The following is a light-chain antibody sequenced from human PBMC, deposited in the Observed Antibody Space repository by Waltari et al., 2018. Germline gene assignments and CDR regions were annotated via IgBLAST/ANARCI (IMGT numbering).Light chain of an antibody. CDR3: AAWDDSLV. Sequence: QSVLTQPPSASGTPGQRVTISCSGSSSNIGSNYVYWYQQLPGKAPKLLIYRNNQRPSGVPDRFSGSKSGTSASLAISGLRSEDEADYYCAAWDDSLVFGGGTKLTVL. V-gene: IGLV1-47*01. CDR1: SSNIGSNY. CDR2: RNN. J-gene: IGLJ3*02.